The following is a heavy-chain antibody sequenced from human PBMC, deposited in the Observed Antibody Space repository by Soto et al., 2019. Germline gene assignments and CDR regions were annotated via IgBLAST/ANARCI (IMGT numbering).Heavy chain of an antibody. CDR1: GGSVSIGSHY. Sequence: QVRLQESGPGLVKPSETLFLTCTVSGGSVSIGSHYWSWIRQPPGKGLEWIAYIYHSGSTIYNPSHKSRVSTSVDLCKKQFSLRLDSVTAADSAVLYCARGRSDDPNSFLAFDIWGPGTMVTVSS. CDR2: IYHSGST. J-gene: IGHJ3*02. CDR3: ARGRSDDPNSFLAFDI. V-gene: IGHV4-61*01.